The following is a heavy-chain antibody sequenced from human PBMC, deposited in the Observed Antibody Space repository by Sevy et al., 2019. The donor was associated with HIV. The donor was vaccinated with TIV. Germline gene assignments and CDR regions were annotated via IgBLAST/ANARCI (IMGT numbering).Heavy chain of an antibody. J-gene: IGHJ5*02. CDR2: IKIDGSST. V-gene: IGHV3-74*01. CDR1: GFTFSSYW. Sequence: GGSLRLSCAASGFTFSSYWMHWVRQVPGKGVVWVSRIKIDGSSTSYADSVKGRFTISRDNAKNTLYLQMNSLRAEDTAVYCCARDRSGSYHVSDNWFDPWGQGTLVTVSS. D-gene: IGHD1-26*01. CDR3: ARDRSGSYHVSDNWFDP.